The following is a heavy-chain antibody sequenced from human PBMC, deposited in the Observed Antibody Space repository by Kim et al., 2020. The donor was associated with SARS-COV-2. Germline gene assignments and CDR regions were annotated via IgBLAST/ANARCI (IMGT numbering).Heavy chain of an antibody. V-gene: IGHV4-59*13. CDR3: AREAGNVNWFDP. CDR2: IYYSGST. Sequence: SETLSLTCTVSGGSISSYYWSWIRQPPGKGLEWIGYIYYSGSTNYNPSLKSRVTISVDTSKNQFSLKLSSVTAADTAVYYCAREAGNVNWFDPWGQGTLVTVSS. D-gene: IGHD1-1*01. CDR1: GGSISSYY. J-gene: IGHJ5*02.